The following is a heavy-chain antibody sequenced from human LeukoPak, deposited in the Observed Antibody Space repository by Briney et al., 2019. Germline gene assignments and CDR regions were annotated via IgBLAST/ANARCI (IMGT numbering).Heavy chain of an antibody. CDR1: GFTVSSNY. CDR3: ARVGSSSWYYYYMDV. D-gene: IGHD6-13*01. CDR2: IYSGGST. V-gene: IGHV3-53*01. Sequence: GGSLRLSCAASGFTVSSNYMSWVRQAPGKGLEWVSVIYSGGSTYYADSVKGRFTISRDNSKNTLYLQMNSLRAEDTALYYCARVGSSSWYYYYMDVWGKGTTVTVSS. J-gene: IGHJ6*03.